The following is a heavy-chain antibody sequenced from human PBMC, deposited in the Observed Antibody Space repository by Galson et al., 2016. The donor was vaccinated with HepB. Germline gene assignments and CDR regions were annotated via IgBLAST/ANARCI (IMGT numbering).Heavy chain of an antibody. CDR2: ISGSGGST. V-gene: IGHV3-23*01. CDR3: AKDFGLLWFGPFDS. D-gene: IGHD3-10*01. J-gene: IGHJ4*02. Sequence: SLRLSCAASGFTFNNYAMSWVRQAPGKGLEWVSAISGSGGSTYYTDSVKGRFTISRDNSRNTVFLVMSSLRAEDTAVYYCAKDFGLLWFGPFDSWGQGPLVTVSS. CDR1: GFTFNNYA.